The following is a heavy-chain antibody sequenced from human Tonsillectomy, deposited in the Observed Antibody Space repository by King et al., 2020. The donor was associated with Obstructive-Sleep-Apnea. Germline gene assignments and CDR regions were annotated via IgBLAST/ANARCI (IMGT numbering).Heavy chain of an antibody. V-gene: IGHV3-30*18. Sequence: QVQLVESGGGVVQPGRSLRLSCAASGFTFSSYGMHWVRQAPGKGLEWVAVISYDGSNKCYADSVKGRFTISRDNSKNTLYLQMNSLRAEDTAVYYCAKDGGDYYGSGSENWGQGTLVTVSS. J-gene: IGHJ4*02. D-gene: IGHD3-10*01. CDR2: ISYDGSNK. CDR3: AKDGGDYYGSGSEN. CDR1: GFTFSSYG.